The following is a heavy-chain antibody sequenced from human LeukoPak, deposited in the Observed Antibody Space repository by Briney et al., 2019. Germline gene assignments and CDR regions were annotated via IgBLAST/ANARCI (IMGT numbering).Heavy chain of an antibody. CDR3: AKDSEYDSSGYPDY. Sequence: GGSLRLFCAASGFTFSRYDMHWVRQAPGKGLEWVSGISWNSGSIGYADSVKGRFTISRDNAKNSLYLQMNGLRAEDTALYYCAKDSEYDSSGYPDYWGQGTLVTVSS. CDR1: GFTFSRYD. V-gene: IGHV3-9*01. CDR2: ISWNSGSI. D-gene: IGHD3-22*01. J-gene: IGHJ4*02.